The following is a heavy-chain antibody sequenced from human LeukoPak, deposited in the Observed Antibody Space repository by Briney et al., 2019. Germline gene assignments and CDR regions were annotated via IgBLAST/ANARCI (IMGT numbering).Heavy chain of an antibody. D-gene: IGHD6-13*01. CDR2: ISSNGGSK. CDR1: GFTLSSYA. Sequence: PGGSLRLSCAASGFTLSSYAMHWVRQAPGKGLEYVSAISSNGGSKYYANSVKGRFTISRDNSKNTLYLQMNSPRAEDTAVYYCAKAGDSSSWYYFDYWGQGTLVTVSS. V-gene: IGHV3-64*01. J-gene: IGHJ4*02. CDR3: AKAGDSSSWYYFDY.